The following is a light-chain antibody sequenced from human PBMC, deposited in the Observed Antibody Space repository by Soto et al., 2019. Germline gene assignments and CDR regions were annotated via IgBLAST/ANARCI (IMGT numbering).Light chain of an antibody. CDR2: NVT. CDR3: ISYASTSPHVF. CDR1: SSDVGDYNF. V-gene: IGLV2-14*01. Sequence: QSALTQPASVSGSPGQSITISCTGTSSDVGDYNFVSRYQQHPGKAPKFMIYNVTDQPSGISNRFSGSKSGNTASLNLSGLRPEDEADYYCISYASTSPHVFFGGGTKVT. J-gene: IGLJ2*01.